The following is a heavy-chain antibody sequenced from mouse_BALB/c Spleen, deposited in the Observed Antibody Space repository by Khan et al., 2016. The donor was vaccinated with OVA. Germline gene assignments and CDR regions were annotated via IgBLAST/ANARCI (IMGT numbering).Heavy chain of an antibody. V-gene: IGHV5-6-5*01. CDR2: ISSGDTT. J-gene: IGHJ3*01. Sequence: EVQLVESGGGLVKPGGSLKLSCAASGFTFSNYGVSWVRQTPEKRLEWVASISSGDTTYYPDSVKGRLSISRDNARNILYLQMSSLRSENTAMYYCAKGYWFAYWGQGTLVTVSA. CDR3: AKGYWFAY. CDR1: GFTFSNYG.